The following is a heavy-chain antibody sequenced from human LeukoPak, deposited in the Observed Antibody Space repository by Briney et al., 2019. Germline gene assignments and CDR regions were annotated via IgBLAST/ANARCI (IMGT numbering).Heavy chain of an antibody. V-gene: IGHV1-69*13. Sequence: GASVKVSCTASGGTFSSYAISWVRQAPGQGLEWMGGIIPIFGTANYAQKFQGRVTITADESTSTAYMELSSLRSEDTAVYYCAGYDSSGYYSTPKYGMDVWGQGTTVTVSS. CDR3: AGYDSSGYYSTPKYGMDV. CDR1: GGTFSSYA. J-gene: IGHJ6*02. D-gene: IGHD3-22*01. CDR2: IIPIFGTA.